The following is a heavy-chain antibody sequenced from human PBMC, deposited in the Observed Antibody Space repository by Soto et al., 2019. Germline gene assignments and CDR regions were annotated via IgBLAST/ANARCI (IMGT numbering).Heavy chain of an antibody. CDR1: GGTFSSYA. Sequence: QVQLVQSGAEVKKPGSSVKVSCKASGGTFSSYAISWVRQAPGQGLEWMGGIIPIFGTANYAQKFQGRVTMTADEATSTAYRELSSLRSEDTAVYYCAGGSGILGYYDSSGYDTPNDYWGQGTLVAVSS. CDR3: AGGSGILGYYDSSGYDTPNDY. D-gene: IGHD3-22*01. J-gene: IGHJ4*02. V-gene: IGHV1-69*12. CDR2: IIPIFGTA.